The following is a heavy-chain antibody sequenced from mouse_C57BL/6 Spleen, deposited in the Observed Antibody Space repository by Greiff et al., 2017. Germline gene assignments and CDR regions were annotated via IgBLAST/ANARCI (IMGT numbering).Heavy chain of an antibody. CDR2: IHPNSGST. CDR1: GYTFTSYW. D-gene: IGHD1-1*01. Sequence: QVQLQQPGAELVKPGASVKLSCKASGYTFTSYWMHWVKQRPGQGLEWIGMIHPNSGSTNYNEKFKSKATLTVDKSSSTAYMQLSSLTSEDSAVXYCARERVTTVVARGSWFAYWGQGTLVTVSA. V-gene: IGHV1-64*01. CDR3: ARERVTTVVARGSWFAY. J-gene: IGHJ3*01.